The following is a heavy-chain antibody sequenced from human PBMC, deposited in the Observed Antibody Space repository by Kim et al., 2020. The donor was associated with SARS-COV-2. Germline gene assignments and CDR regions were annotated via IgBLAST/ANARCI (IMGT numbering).Heavy chain of an antibody. Sequence: GGSLRLSCAASGFTFSSYGMHWVRQAPGKGLEWVAVISYDGSNKYYADSVKGRFTISRDNSKNTLYLQMNSLRAKDTAVYYCAKSGATIPYYYYGMDVWGQGTTVTVSS. CDR3: AKSGATIPYYYYGMDV. J-gene: IGHJ6*02. V-gene: IGHV3-30*18. CDR2: ISYDGSNK. D-gene: IGHD1-26*01. CDR1: GFTFSSYG.